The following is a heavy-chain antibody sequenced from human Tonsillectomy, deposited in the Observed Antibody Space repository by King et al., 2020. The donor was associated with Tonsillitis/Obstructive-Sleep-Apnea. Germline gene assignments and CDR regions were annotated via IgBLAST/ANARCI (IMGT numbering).Heavy chain of an antibody. Sequence: QLQESSPGLVKPSETLSLTCTVSGGSISSYYWSWIRQPPGKGLEWIGYIYYIGSTNYNPSLKSRVTISVDTSKNQFSLKLSSVTAADTAMYYCARDYCSSTSCYTDYWGQGTLVTVSS. CDR2: IYYIGST. V-gene: IGHV4-59*01. J-gene: IGHJ4*02. CDR1: GGSISSYY. CDR3: ARDYCSSTSCYTDY. D-gene: IGHD2-2*02.